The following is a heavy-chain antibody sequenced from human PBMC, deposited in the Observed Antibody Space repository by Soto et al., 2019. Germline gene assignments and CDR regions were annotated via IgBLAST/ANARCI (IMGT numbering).Heavy chain of an antibody. CDR1: GGSISSSSYY. Sequence: QLQLQESGPGLVKPSETLSLTCTVSGGSISSSSYYWGWIRQPPGKGLEWIGSIYYSGSTYYNPSLTSRVTISVDTSKNQFSLKLSSVTAADTAVYYCARPGGSSSWYGVRWFDPWGQGTLVTVSS. J-gene: IGHJ5*02. CDR2: IYYSGST. V-gene: IGHV4-39*01. CDR3: ARPGGSSSWYGVRWFDP. D-gene: IGHD6-13*01.